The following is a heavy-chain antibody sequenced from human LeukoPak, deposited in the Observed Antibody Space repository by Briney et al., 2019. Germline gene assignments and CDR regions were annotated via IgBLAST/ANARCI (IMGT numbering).Heavy chain of an antibody. V-gene: IGHV4-4*07. CDR1: GGSISSYY. CDR2: IYSSGST. J-gene: IGHJ4*02. Sequence: SETLSLTCTVSGGSISSYYWSWLRQPAGKGLEWIGRIYSSGSTNYNPSLKSRVTMSVDASKNQLSLTLTSVTAADTAVYYCARGYSYLLYWGQGTLVTVSS. D-gene: IGHD5-18*01. CDR3: ARGYSYLLY.